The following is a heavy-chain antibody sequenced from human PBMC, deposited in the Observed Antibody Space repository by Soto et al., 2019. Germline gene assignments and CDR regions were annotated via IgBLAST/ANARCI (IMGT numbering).Heavy chain of an antibody. Sequence: QVQLQESGPGLVKPSQTLSLTCTVSGDSISSSGYYWNWIRQHPGKGLEWIGYIYYSGSTYYNPSLKRRVTISVDTSKNQFSLKLTSVTAADTAVFYCARTADSGAEFFQHWGQGTLVTVSS. CDR1: GDSISSSGYY. D-gene: IGHD6-25*01. V-gene: IGHV4-31*03. CDR2: IYYSGST. CDR3: ARTADSGAEFFQH. J-gene: IGHJ1*01.